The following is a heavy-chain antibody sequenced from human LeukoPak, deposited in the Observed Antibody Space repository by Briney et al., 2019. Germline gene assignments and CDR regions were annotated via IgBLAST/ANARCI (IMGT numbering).Heavy chain of an antibody. CDR3: ARAKHYYDSSGYYSRDDY. CDR1: GGSISSGGYY. V-gene: IGHV4-31*03. Sequence: ASETLSLTCTVSGGSISSGGYYWSWIRQHPGKGLEWIGYIYYSRSTYYNPSLKSRVTISVDTSKNQFSLKLSSVTAADTAVYYCARAKHYYDSSGYYSRDDYWGQGTLVTVSS. CDR2: IYYSRST. J-gene: IGHJ4*02. D-gene: IGHD3-22*01.